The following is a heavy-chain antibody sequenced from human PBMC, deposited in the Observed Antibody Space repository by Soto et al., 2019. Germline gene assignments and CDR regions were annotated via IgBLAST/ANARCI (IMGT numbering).Heavy chain of an antibody. CDR2: ISAYNGNT. CDR3: ARDHQLEPPGERRRYYYYYGMDV. J-gene: IGHJ6*02. Sequence: ASVKVFCKASGYTFTSYGISWVRQAPGQGLEWMGWISAYNGNTNYAQKLQGRVTMTTDTSTSTAYMELRSLRSDDTAVYYCARDHQLEPPGERRRYYYYYGMDVWGQGTTVTVSS. D-gene: IGHD6-6*01. CDR1: GYTFTSYG. V-gene: IGHV1-18*04.